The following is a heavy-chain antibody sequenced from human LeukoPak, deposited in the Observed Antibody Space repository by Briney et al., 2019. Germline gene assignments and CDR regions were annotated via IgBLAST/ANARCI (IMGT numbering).Heavy chain of an antibody. CDR2: IRYDGSNK. V-gene: IGHV3-30*02. D-gene: IGHD2-15*01. J-gene: IGHJ4*02. Sequence: GGSLRLSCVASGFTFSSYAMPWVRQAPGKGLEWVAFIRYDGSNKYYADSVKGRFTISRDNSKNTLYLQMNSLRAEDTAVYYCAKALIVVVVASPFDYWGQGTLVTVSS. CDR3: AKALIVVVVASPFDY. CDR1: GFTFSSYA.